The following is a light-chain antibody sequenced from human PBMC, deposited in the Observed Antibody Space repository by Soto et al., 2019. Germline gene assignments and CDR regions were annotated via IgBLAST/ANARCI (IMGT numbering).Light chain of an antibody. Sequence: DIQMTQSPSSLSASVGDRVTITCQASQDISNYLNWYHQMPAKPPQLLIYDASTLQSGVPSRVSGSGSGTHVTLTITSLQPEDIGSYYCQQYDDVPLTFGGGTKVEI. J-gene: IGKJ4*01. CDR2: DAS. V-gene: IGKV1-33*01. CDR3: QQYDDVPLT. CDR1: QDISNY.